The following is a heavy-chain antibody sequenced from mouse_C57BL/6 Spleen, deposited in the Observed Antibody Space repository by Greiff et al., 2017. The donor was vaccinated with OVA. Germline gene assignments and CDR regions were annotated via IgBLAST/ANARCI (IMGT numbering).Heavy chain of an antibody. Sequence: EVQLQESGPGLVKPSQSLSLTCSVTGYSITSGYYWNWLRQFPGNKLEWMGYISYDGSNNYNPSLKNRISITRDTTKNQFFLKLNAVTTEDTAKYYCARERSYDDWAMDYWGQGTSVTVSA. J-gene: IGHJ4*01. CDR1: GYSITSGYY. CDR3: ARERSYDDWAMDY. V-gene: IGHV3-6*01. CDR2: ISYDGSN. D-gene: IGHD2-4*01.